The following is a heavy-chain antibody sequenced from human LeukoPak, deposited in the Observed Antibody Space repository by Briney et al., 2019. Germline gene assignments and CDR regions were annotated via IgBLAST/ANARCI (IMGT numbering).Heavy chain of an antibody. CDR1: GYSFTSYW. V-gene: IGHV5-51*01. D-gene: IGHD5-24*01. CDR3: ARGPVQDGYNIDYYYGMDV. J-gene: IGHJ6*02. Sequence: PGESLKISCKGSGYSFTSYWIVWLRQMPGKGLEWMGIIDPGDSDTRYSPSFQGQVTISADKSISTAYLQWSSLKASDTAMYYCARGPVQDGYNIDYYYGMDVWGQGTTVTVSS. CDR2: IDPGDSDT.